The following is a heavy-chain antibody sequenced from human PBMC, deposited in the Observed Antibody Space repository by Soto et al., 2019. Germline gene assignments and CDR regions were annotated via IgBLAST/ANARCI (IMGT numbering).Heavy chain of an antibody. V-gene: IGHV3-21*01. Sequence: PGRSMRLSCAASGFTFSGYSMNWVRQAPGKGLERVSSISSSSSYIYYADSVKGRFTISRDNAKNSLYLQMNSLRAEDTAVYYCAAPNLAYCGGDCYSLQKYYYHHGLDACGQRRTADVAS. CDR2: ISSSSSYI. CDR1: GFTFSGYS. D-gene: IGHD2-21*02. CDR3: AAPNLAYCGGDCYSLQKYYYHHGLDA. J-gene: IGHJ6*02.